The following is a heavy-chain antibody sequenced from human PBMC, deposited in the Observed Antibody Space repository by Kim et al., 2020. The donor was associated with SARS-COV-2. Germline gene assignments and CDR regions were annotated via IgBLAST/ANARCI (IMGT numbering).Heavy chain of an antibody. CDR3: ARGRWSDDTGYSGAN. CDR2: VRNKANTYTT. J-gene: IGHJ4*02. Sequence: GGSLRLSCAASGFTFSDHYMDWVRQAPEKGLEWVARVRNKANTYTTEYAASVKGRFTISRDDSNNSLYLQMNSLRTEDTAMYYCARGRWSDDTGYSGANWGQGTLVTVSS. V-gene: IGHV3-72*01. CDR1: GFTFSDHY. D-gene: IGHD2-15*01.